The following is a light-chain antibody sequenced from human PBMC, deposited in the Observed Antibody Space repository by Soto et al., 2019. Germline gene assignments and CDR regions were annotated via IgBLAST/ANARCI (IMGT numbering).Light chain of an antibody. CDR1: QSVSSSY. J-gene: IGKJ3*01. CDR2: GAS. Sequence: EIVLTQSPGTLSLSPGERATLSCRASQSVSSSYLAWYQQKPGQAPRLLIYGASSRATGIPDRFSGSGSGTDFTLTISRLEPEDVAVYYCQQYGSSPRFTFGHGTKVDIK. V-gene: IGKV3-20*01. CDR3: QQYGSSPRFT.